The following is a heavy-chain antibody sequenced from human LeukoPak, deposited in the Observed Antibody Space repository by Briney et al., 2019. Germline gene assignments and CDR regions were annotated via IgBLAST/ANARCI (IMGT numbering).Heavy chain of an antibody. CDR3: TRAAYPVLDYYGMDV. J-gene: IGHJ6*02. Sequence: GGSLRLSCTTSGFTFGDYAVSWVRQAPGKGLEWVSFIRSKNYGGTTEYAASVKGRFTISRDDSRSIAYLRMNSLKTEDTAVYFCTRAAYPVLDYYGMDVWGQGTTVTVSS. CDR2: IRSKNYGGTT. CDR1: GFTFGDYA. D-gene: IGHD3-3*02. V-gene: IGHV3-49*04.